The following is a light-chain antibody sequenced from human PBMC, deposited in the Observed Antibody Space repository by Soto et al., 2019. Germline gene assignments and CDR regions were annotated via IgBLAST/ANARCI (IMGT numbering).Light chain of an antibody. Sequence: EIVMTQSPATLSVSPGERATLSCRASQSVSSNLAWYQQKPCQAPRLLIYGASTRATGIPARFSGSGSGTECTLTISSLQSEDFAVYYCQQYNNWPLTFGGGTKVEIK. CDR2: GAS. CDR3: QQYNNWPLT. CDR1: QSVSSN. J-gene: IGKJ4*01. V-gene: IGKV3-15*01.